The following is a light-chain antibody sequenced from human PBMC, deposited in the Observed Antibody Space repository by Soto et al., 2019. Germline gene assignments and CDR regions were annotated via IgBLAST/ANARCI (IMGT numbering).Light chain of an antibody. CDR2: DTS. Sequence: IVLTQSPGTLSLSPGERATLSCRASQSVGRRYLAWYQQKPGQAPRLLIYDTSERASDIPDTFSGSGSGTDFTLTISRPVPEDFAVYYCQYQGTFGGGTKVEIK. J-gene: IGKJ4*01. CDR3: QYQGT. CDR1: QSVGRRY. V-gene: IGKV3-20*01.